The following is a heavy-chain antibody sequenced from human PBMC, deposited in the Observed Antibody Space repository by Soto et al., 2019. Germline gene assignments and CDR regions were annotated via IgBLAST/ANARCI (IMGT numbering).Heavy chain of an antibody. CDR1: GGSFSGYY. CDR3: ARGLPTMVRGVIRFDP. J-gene: IGHJ5*02. Sequence: SETLSLTCAVYGGSFSGYYWSWIRQPPGKGLEWIGEVIHTGNTNYNPSLKSRVTISVDTSKNQFSLKLSSVTAADTAVYYCARGLPTMVRGVIRFDPWGQGTLVTVSS. CDR2: VIHTGNT. V-gene: IGHV4-34*01. D-gene: IGHD3-10*01.